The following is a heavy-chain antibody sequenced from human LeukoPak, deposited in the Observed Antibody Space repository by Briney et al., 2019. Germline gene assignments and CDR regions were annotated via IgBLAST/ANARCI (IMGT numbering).Heavy chain of an antibody. CDR3: ARVLVGGTNWFDP. CDR2: ISSTNNYI. Sequence: GSLRLSCAASGFTFSSYSMNWVRQAPGKGLEWVSSISSTNNYINDGDSVKGRFTISRDNAKNSLYLQMNSLRAEDTAVYYCARVLVGGTNWFDPWGQGTLVTVSS. J-gene: IGHJ5*02. V-gene: IGHV3-21*01. CDR1: GFTFSSYS. D-gene: IGHD1-26*01.